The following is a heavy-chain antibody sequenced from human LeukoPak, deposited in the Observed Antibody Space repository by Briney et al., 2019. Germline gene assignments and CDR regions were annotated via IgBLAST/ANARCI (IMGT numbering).Heavy chain of an antibody. Sequence: GESLKISCKGSGYSFTSYWISWVRQMPGKGLEWMGSIDPSDSYTNYSPSFQGHVTISADKSISTAYLQWSSLKASDTAMYYCATSVFGSSYSLDYWGQGTLVTVSS. D-gene: IGHD6-13*01. CDR1: GYSFTSYW. V-gene: IGHV5-10-1*01. CDR2: IDPSDSYT. CDR3: ATSVFGSSYSLDY. J-gene: IGHJ4*02.